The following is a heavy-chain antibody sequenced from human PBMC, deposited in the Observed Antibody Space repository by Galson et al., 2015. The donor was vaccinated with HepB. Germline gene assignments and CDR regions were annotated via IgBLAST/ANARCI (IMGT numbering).Heavy chain of an antibody. CDR2: ISSNGGST. V-gene: IGHV3-64D*09. J-gene: IGHJ6*02. CDR3: VKDGSSYQLVHTWGAYYSGLDV. CDR1: GFMFSSYV. Sequence: SLRLSCAASGFMFSSYVMHWVRQAPGKGLEYVSGISSNGGSTYYAASLKGRFTIARDNSKNTLYLQIKSPRTEDTAMYFCVKDGSSYQLVHTWGAYYSGLDVWGQGTTVTVSS. D-gene: IGHD2-2*01.